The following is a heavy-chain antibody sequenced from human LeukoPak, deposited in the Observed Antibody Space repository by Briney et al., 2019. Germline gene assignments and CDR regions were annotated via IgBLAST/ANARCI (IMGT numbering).Heavy chain of an antibody. Sequence: PSETLSLTCTVSGDYISSGENYWTWIRQPPGKGLEWIGNIFYSGSTSYNPSLKSRVAISVDMSKNQFSLKLSSLTAADTAVYYCAREGNWFDPWGQGTLVTVSS. CDR2: IFYSGST. CDR3: AREGNWFDP. V-gene: IGHV4-30-4*01. J-gene: IGHJ5*02. CDR1: GDYISSGENY.